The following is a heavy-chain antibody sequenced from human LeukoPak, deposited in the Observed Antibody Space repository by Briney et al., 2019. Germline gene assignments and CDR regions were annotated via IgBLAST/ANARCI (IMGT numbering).Heavy chain of an antibody. CDR1: GFTFSIYG. CDR2: IWNDGSNK. V-gene: IGHV3-33*01. Sequence: GGPLRLSCAASGFTFSIYGMHWVRQAPGKGLEWVAVIWNDGSNKDYVDSVKGRFTISRDNSKNTLYLQMNSLRAEDTAVYYCARNFDYWGQGTLVTVSS. J-gene: IGHJ4*02. CDR3: ARNFDY.